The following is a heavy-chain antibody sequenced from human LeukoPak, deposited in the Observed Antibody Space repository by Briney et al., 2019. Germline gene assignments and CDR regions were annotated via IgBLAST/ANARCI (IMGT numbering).Heavy chain of an antibody. D-gene: IGHD3-16*01. CDR2: INPSDGST. J-gene: IGHJ5*02. Sequence: WASVKVSCTASGETFTTYYIHWVRQAPGQGLEWTGIINPSDGSTTYAQKFQGRATMTRDTSTSTVYMELSSLTSEDTAVYFCAKCRSPSKYDYVWGRNWFDPWGPGTLVTVSS. CDR3: AKCRSPSKYDYVWGRNWFDP. V-gene: IGHV1-46*03. CDR1: GETFTTYY.